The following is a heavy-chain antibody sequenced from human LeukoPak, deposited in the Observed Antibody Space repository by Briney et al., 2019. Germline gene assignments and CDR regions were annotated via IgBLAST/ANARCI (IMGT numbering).Heavy chain of an antibody. V-gene: IGHV1-24*01. CDR3: TTSDRQFCSPSSCYMPFDY. CDR1: GYSLTELS. CDR2: FDPRNGGT. Sequence: ASVKVSCKVSGYSLTELSMHWVRQAPGKGLEWMGGFDPRNGGTYFAQNFQGRVTLTEDTSTDTSSMELRSLKSDDTAVYYCTTSDRQFCSPSSCYMPFDYWGQGTLVTVSS. D-gene: IGHD2-2*02. J-gene: IGHJ4*02.